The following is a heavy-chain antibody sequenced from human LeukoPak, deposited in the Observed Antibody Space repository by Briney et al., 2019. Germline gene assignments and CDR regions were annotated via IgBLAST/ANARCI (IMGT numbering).Heavy chain of an antibody. V-gene: IGHV1-2*02. CDR3: ARSQCVYGSGTYCDFDY. J-gene: IGHJ4*02. D-gene: IGHD3-10*01. CDR1: GYTFTGHY. CDR2: INPKNGGR. Sequence: ASVKVSCKASGYTFTGHYIHWVRRAPGQGLEWMGWINPKNGGRDYPQKFQGRVTMTRDTSTSTTYLEVSRLTSDDTAVYFCARSQCVYGSGTYCDFDYWGQGTLVTVSS.